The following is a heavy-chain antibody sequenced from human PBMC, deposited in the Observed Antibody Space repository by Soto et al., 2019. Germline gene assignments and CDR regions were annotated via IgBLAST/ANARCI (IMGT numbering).Heavy chain of an antibody. Sequence: EVQLLESGGGLVQPGGSLRLSCAASGFTFSTYAMSWVRQAPGKGLEWVSAISGSTGTTYYADSVTGRFTISRDNSKNILYLQMNSLRAEDTAIYYCAKDSTNAPCYRGRCHYYGVDVWGPGTAVTVSS. CDR2: ISGSTGTT. V-gene: IGHV3-23*01. CDR3: AKDSTNAPCYRGRCHYYGVDV. D-gene: IGHD1-1*01. J-gene: IGHJ6*02. CDR1: GFTFSTYA.